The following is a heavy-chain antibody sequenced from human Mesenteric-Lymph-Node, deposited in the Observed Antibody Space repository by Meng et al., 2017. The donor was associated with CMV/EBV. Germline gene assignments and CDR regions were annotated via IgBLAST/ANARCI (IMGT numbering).Heavy chain of an antibody. CDR3: ARPHPLDAFDI. V-gene: IGHV1-69*02. J-gene: IGHJ3*02. CDR1: GGTFSSYT. CDR2: IIPILGIA. Sequence: SVKVSCKASGGTFSSYTISWVRQAPGQGLEWMGRIIPILGIANYAQKFQGRVTMTTDTSTSTAYMELRSLRSDDTAVYYCARPHPLDAFDIWGQGTMVTVSS.